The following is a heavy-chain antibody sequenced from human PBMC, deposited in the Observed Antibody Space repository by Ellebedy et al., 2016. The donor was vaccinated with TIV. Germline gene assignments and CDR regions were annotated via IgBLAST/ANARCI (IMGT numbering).Heavy chain of an antibody. CDR2: ISSSSSYI. V-gene: IGHV3-21*01. D-gene: IGHD4-17*01. CDR1: GFNLYSYS. CDR3: ARKDGGGHGDYGIDGWFDP. Sequence: GESLKISCAASGFNLYSYSMNWVRQAPGKGLEWVLSISSSSSYIYYADSVKGRFTISRDNAKNSLYLQMNSLRAEDTAVYYCARKDGGGHGDYGIDGWFDPWGQGTLVTVSS. J-gene: IGHJ5*02.